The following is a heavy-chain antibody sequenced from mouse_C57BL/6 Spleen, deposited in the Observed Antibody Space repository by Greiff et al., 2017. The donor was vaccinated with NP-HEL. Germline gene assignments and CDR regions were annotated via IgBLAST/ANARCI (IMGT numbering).Heavy chain of an antibody. J-gene: IGHJ2*01. D-gene: IGHD2-4*01. CDR1: GYAFSSYW. V-gene: IGHV1-80*01. CDR2: IYPGDGDT. CDR3: ARGDDYAFDY. Sequence: VKLMESGAELVKPGASVKISCKASGYAFSSYWMNWVKQRPGKGLEWIGQIYPGDGDTNYNGKFKGKATLTADKSSSTAYMQLSSLTSEDSAVYFCARGDDYAFDYWGQGTTLTVSS.